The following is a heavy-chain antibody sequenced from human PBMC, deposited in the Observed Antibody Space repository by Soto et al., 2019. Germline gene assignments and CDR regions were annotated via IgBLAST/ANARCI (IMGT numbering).Heavy chain of an antibody. CDR2: IYYSGST. CDR1: GGSISSGGYY. D-gene: IGHD3-22*01. J-gene: IGHJ5*02. CDR3: ARVGDYYDSSGSWFDP. V-gene: IGHV4-31*03. Sequence: TLSLTCTVSGGSISSGGYYWSWIRHHPGKGLEWIGYIYYSGSTYYNPSLKSRVTISVDTSKNQFSLKLSSVTAADTAVYYCARVGDYYDSSGSWFDPWGQGTLVTAPQ.